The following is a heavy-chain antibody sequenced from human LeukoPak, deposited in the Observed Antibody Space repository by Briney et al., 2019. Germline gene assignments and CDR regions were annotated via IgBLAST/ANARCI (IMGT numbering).Heavy chain of an antibody. CDR2: INPSGGST. CDR3: ARDFIPPSQTRNPSGVWFDP. Sequence: VASVKVSCKASGYTFTSYYMHWVRQAPGQGLEWMGIINPSGGSTSYAQKFQGRVTMTRDTSTSTVYMELSSLRSEDTVVYYCARDFIPPSQTRNPSGVWFDPWGQGTLVTVSS. D-gene: IGHD7-27*01. V-gene: IGHV1-46*01. J-gene: IGHJ5*02. CDR1: GYTFTSYY.